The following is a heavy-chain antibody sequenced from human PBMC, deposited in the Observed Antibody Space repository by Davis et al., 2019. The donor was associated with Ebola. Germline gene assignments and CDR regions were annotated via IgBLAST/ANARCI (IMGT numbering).Heavy chain of an antibody. D-gene: IGHD2-8*01. CDR3: AKDRHPLATNKIYYFDY. CDR2: ISHDGRNI. J-gene: IGHJ4*01. CDR1: GASLSDYY. V-gene: IGHV3-30*18. Sequence: LSLTCVVYGASLSDYYWSWIRQPPGKGLEWVAFISHDGRNIHYAGSVWGRFTISRDNSKNTLYLQMNSLRPEDTAMYYCAKDRHPLATNKIYYFDYWGHGTLVTVSS.